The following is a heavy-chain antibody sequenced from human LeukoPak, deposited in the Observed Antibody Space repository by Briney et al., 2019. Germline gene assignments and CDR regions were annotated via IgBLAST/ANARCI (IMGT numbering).Heavy chain of an antibody. CDR2: ISWDGGST. CDR3: ARDYYGSGSYYTAVPDY. V-gene: IGHV3-43D*04. D-gene: IGHD3-10*01. CDR1: GFTFDDYA. Sequence: GGSLRLSCAASGFTFDDYAVHWVRQAPGKGLEWVSLISWDGGSTYYADSVKGRFTISRDNSKNTLYLQMNSLRAEDTAVYYCARDYYGSGSYYTAVPDYWGQGTLVTVSS. J-gene: IGHJ4*02.